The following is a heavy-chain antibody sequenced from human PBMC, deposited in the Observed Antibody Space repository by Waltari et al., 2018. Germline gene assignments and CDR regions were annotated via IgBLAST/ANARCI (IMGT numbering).Heavy chain of an antibody. CDR2: IYHSGST. CDR3: ARDVERYCSSTSCYGAIDY. V-gene: IGHV4-38-2*02. D-gene: IGHD2-2*01. Sequence: QVQLQESGPGLVKPSETLSLTCTVSGYSISSGYYWGWIRQPPGKGLEWIGSIYHSGSTYYNPSLKSRVTISVDTSKNQFSLKLSSVTAADTAVYYCARDVERYCSSTSCYGAIDYWGQGTLVTVSS. J-gene: IGHJ4*02. CDR1: GYSISSGYY.